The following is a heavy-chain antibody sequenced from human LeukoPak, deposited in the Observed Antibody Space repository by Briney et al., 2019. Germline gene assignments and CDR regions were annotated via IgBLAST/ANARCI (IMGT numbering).Heavy chain of an antibody. Sequence: GVSLRLSCAASVFTFSSYSMNWVRQAPGKVLEWVSSISSSSSYIYYADSVKGLFTISRDNAKNSLYLQMNSLRAEDTAVYYCASSVGYCTNGVCFNWFDPWGQGTLVTVSS. J-gene: IGHJ5*02. CDR1: VFTFSSYS. D-gene: IGHD2-8*01. CDR2: ISSSSSYI. V-gene: IGHV3-21*01. CDR3: ASSVGYCTNGVCFNWFDP.